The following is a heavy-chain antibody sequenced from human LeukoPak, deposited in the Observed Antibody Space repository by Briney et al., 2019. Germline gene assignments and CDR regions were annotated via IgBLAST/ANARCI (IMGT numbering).Heavy chain of an antibody. D-gene: IGHD2-2*01. J-gene: IGHJ6*02. V-gene: IGHV1-69*02. CDR3: ASSDIVVVPAARHTYYYYGMDV. Sequence: SVKVSCKASGGTFSSYTISWVRQAPGQGLEWMGRIIPILGIANYAQKFQGRVTITAGKSTSTAYMELSSLRSEDTAVYYCASSDIVVVPAARHTYYYYGMDVWGQGTTVTVSS. CDR2: IIPILGIA. CDR1: GGTFSSYT.